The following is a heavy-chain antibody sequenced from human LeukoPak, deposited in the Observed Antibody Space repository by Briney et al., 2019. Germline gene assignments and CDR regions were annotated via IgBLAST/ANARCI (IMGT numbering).Heavy chain of an antibody. CDR3: ARDGAKIAAAGTFDY. D-gene: IGHD6-13*01. CDR2: IIPIFGTA. Sequence: SVKVYCKASGGTFSSYAISWVRQAPGQGLEWMGGIIPIFGTANYAQKFQGRVTITADKSTSTAYMEQSSLRSEDTAVYYCARDGAKIAAAGTFDYWGQGTLVTVSS. CDR1: GGTFSSYA. J-gene: IGHJ4*02. V-gene: IGHV1-69*06.